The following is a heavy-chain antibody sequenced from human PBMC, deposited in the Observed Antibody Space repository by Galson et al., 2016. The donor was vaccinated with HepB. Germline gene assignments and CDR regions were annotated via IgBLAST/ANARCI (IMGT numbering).Heavy chain of an antibody. CDR2: IHYSRTT. CDR1: GGTISGSRYY. V-gene: IGHV4-39*01. J-gene: IGHJ5*02. Sequence: SETLSLTCTVSGGTISGSRYYWGWIRQPPGNGLEWIGGIHYSRTTYYNPYLKSRVTIYVDTSTNQFSLKLDSLTAADTAVYYCARCRGSREYFDPWGQGTLVTVSS. D-gene: IGHD1-26*01. CDR3: ARCRGSREYFDP.